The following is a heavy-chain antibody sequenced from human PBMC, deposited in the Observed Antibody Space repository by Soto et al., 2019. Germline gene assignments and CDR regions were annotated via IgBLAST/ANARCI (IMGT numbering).Heavy chain of an antibody. CDR2: IYSGGST. V-gene: IGHV3-53*01. CDR1: GFTVSSNY. Sequence: PGGSLRLSCAASGFTVSSNYMSWVRQAPGKGLEWVSVIYSGGSTYYADSVKGRFTISRDNSKNTLYLQMNSLRAEDTAVYYCARDHRFEWGDDWFDPWGQGTRVTVAS. D-gene: IGHD3-10*01. J-gene: IGHJ5*02. CDR3: ARDHRFEWGDDWFDP.